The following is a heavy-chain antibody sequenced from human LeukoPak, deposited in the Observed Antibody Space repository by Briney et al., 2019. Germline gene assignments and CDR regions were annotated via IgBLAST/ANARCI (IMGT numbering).Heavy chain of an antibody. CDR3: ATAQPPSSWPYHYYYGLDV. V-gene: IGHV1-8*01. D-gene: IGHD6-13*01. CDR2: MNPNSGIT. Sequence: ASVKVSCKASGYTFSSYDINWVRQATGQGLEWMGWMNPNSGITNYAQQFQGRVSMTRNTSISTAYMELSNLRSEDTAVYYCATAQPPSSWPYHYYYGLDVCGLGTTVTVSS. CDR1: GYTFSSYD. J-gene: IGHJ6*02.